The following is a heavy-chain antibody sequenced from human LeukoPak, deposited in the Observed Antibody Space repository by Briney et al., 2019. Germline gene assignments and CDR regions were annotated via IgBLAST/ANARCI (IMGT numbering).Heavy chain of an antibody. Sequence: PGGSLRLSCAASGFTFSSYAMSWVRQAPGKGLEWVSSISSSSSYIYYADSVKGRFTISRDNAKNPLYLQMNSLRAEDTAVYYCARDLVVVTEGVYWGQGTLVTVSS. D-gene: IGHD2-21*02. CDR1: GFTFSSYA. V-gene: IGHV3-21*01. CDR2: ISSSSSYI. CDR3: ARDLVVVTEGVY. J-gene: IGHJ4*02.